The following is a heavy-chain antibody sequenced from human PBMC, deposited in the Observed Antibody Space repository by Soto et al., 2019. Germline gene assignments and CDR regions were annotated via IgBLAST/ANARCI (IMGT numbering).Heavy chain of an antibody. V-gene: IGHV1-18*01. CDR1: GYTFANYG. CDR2: ISTYNGNT. CDR3: ARRYSSSSCFDP. J-gene: IGHJ5*02. Sequence: QVQLVQSGAEVKKPGASVTVSCKASGYTFANYGISWVRQAPGQGLEWMGWISTYNGNTNYAQKLQGRVTMTTDPSTSTAYMELRSLRSDDTDMYYCARRYSSSSCFDPWGQGTLVTVSS. D-gene: IGHD6-6*01.